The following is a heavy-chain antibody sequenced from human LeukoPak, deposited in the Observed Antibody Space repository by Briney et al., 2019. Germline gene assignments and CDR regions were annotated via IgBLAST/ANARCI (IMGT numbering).Heavy chain of an antibody. Sequence: GGTLRLSCAASGFTFSIYGMNWVRQAPGKGLEWVSGISGSGGSTYYADSVKGRFTISRDNSKNTLYLQMNSLRAEDTAVYYCAKDPNYYGSGSYYTPSYWGQGTLVTVSS. D-gene: IGHD3-10*01. CDR2: ISGSGGST. CDR1: GFTFSIYG. V-gene: IGHV3-23*01. J-gene: IGHJ4*02. CDR3: AKDPNYYGSGSYYTPSY.